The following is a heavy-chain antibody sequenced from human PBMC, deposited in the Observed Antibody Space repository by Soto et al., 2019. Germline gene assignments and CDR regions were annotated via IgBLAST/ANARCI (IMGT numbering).Heavy chain of an antibody. J-gene: IGHJ4*02. CDR1: GSTFSGYA. CDR3: ARDSPPDH. Sequence: GGSLRLSCAASGSTFSGYAMHWVRQAPGKGLEWVAVISYDGSNRNYADSAKGRFTISRDDSKNTLFLQMNSLRPDDTAVYYCARDSPPDHWGQGTLVTVSS. CDR2: ISYDGSNR. V-gene: IGHV3-30-3*01.